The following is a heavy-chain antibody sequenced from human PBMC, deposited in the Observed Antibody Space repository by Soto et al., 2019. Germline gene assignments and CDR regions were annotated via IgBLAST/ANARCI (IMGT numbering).Heavy chain of an antibody. Sequence: GGSLRLSCAASGFTFSDYYMSWIRQAPGKGLEWVSYISSSSSYTNYADSVKGRFTISRDNAKNSLYLQMNSLRAEDTAVYYCARSLDYGYIYGMDVWGQGTTVTVSS. V-gene: IGHV3-11*06. CDR1: GFTFSDYY. CDR3: ARSLDYGYIYGMDV. CDR2: ISSSSSYT. J-gene: IGHJ6*02. D-gene: IGHD4-17*01.